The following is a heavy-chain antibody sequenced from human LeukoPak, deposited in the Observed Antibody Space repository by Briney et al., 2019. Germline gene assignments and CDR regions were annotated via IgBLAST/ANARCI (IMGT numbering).Heavy chain of an antibody. V-gene: IGHV3-21*01. J-gene: IGHJ4*02. Sequence: PGGPLRLSCAASGFTFSSYSMNWVRQAPGKGLEWVSSISSSSSYIYYADSVKGRFTISRDNAKNSLYLQMNSLRAEDTAVYYCARAPGTVAHFDYWGQGTLVTVSS. CDR3: ARAPGTVAHFDY. CDR1: GFTFSSYS. CDR2: ISSSSSYI. D-gene: IGHD6-19*01.